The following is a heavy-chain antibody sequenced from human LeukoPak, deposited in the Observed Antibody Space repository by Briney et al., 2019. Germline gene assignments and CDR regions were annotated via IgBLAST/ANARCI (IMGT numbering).Heavy chain of an antibody. CDR3: AAQISAAPNYYYGMDV. D-gene: IGHD2-2*01. V-gene: IGHV4-30-4*02. CDR1: GGSINSGDYY. CDR2: IYYSGST. J-gene: IGHJ6*02. Sequence: SETLSLTCTVSGGSINSGDYYWSWIRQPPGKGLEWIGYIYYSGSTYYNSSLKSRVTISVDTSKNQFSLKLSSVTAADTAVYYCAAQISAAPNYYYGMDVWGQGTTVTVSS.